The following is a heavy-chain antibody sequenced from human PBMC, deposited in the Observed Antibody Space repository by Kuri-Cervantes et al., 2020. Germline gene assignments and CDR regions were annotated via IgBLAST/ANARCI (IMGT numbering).Heavy chain of an antibody. J-gene: IGHJ3*02. CDR2: IKGDGSEK. CDR3: VSLFVVVPAARRDAFDI. D-gene: IGHD2-2*01. CDR1: GFTFSTFSTSW. V-gene: IGHV3-7*01. Sequence: GESLKISCAVSGFTFSTFSTSWLSWVRQAPGKGLEWVANIKGDGSEKYYVGSVRGRFTVSRDSAKNALYLQMNSLRAEDTAVYYCVSLFVVVPAARRDAFDIWGQGTMVTVSS.